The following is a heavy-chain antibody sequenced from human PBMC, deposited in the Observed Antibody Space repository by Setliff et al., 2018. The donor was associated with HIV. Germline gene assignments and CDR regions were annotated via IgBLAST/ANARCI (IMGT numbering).Heavy chain of an antibody. CDR1: GFIFDSYW. Sequence: PGGSLRLSCAASGFIFDSYWMTWVRQAPGKGLEWVANIKEDGSEKYYVDSVKGRFTISRDNAKNSLYLQMNSLRAEDTAVYYCARDLREVGGGSYADYWGQGTLVTVSS. D-gene: IGHD1-26*01. J-gene: IGHJ4*02. CDR3: ARDLREVGGGSYADY. V-gene: IGHV3-7*05. CDR2: IKEDGSEK.